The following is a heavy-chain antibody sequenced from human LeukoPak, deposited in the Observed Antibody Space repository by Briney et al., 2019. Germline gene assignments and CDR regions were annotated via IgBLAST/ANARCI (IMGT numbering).Heavy chain of an antibody. CDR2: IYPGDSDT. D-gene: IGHD7-27*01. V-gene: IGHV5-51*01. CDR1: GYSFTSYW. J-gene: IGHJ4*02. Sequence: GESLKISCKGSGYSFTSYWIGWVRQMPGKGLEWMGIIYPGDSDTGYSPSFQGQVTISADKSISTAYLQWSSLKASDTAMYYCARSVAGRWFWQPGEGGYFDYWGQGTLVTVSS. CDR3: ARSVAGRWFWQPGEGGYFDY.